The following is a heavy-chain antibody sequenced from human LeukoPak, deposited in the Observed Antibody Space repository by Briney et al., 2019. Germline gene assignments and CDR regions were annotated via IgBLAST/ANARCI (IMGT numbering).Heavy chain of an antibody. D-gene: IGHD5-18*01. J-gene: IGHJ4*02. CDR1: GFAFSSYW. V-gene: IGHV3-7*03. Sequence: PGGSLRLSCAASGFAFSSYWMTWVRQAPGKGLEWVASLNEDGSKRSYVGSVKGRFTISRDHAQKSLYLQMNSLTAEDTAVYYCARAVTSMDGYWGQGTLVTVSS. CDR3: ARAVTSMDGY. CDR2: LNEDGSKR.